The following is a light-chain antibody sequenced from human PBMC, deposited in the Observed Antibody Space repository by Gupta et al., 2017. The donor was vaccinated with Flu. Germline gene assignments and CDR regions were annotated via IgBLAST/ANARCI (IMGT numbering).Light chain of an antibody. CDR1: QIINSNY. Sequence: EIVLTPSPGTLSLSQGERATLSCKASQIINSNYLAWYQQKPGQAPRPLVYGASRRATDISDRFSGSGSGTDFTLTISRLEPEDFAVYYCQQYGNSPLTFGQGTRLEIK. J-gene: IGKJ5*01. CDR3: QQYGNSPLT. V-gene: IGKV3-20*01. CDR2: GAS.